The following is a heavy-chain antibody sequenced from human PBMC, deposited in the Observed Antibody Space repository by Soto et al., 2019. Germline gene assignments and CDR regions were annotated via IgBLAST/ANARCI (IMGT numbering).Heavy chain of an antibody. CDR3: AGPDYYDSSGHFDH. D-gene: IGHD3-22*01. J-gene: IGHJ4*02. CDR1: GGTFSSYA. CDR2: IIPIFGTA. V-gene: IGHV1-69*01. Sequence: QVQLVQSGAEVQKPGSSVKVSCKASGGTFSSYAISWVRQAPGQGLEWMGGIIPIFGTAYYAQKFQGRVTITADEYTSTAYMELRSLRSEDTAVYYCAGPDYYDSSGHFDHWGQGTLVTVSS.